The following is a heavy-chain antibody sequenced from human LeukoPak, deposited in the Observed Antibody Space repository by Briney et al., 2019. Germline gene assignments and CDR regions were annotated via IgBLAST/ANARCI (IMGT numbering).Heavy chain of an antibody. J-gene: IGHJ5*02. CDR3: ARDRSGSYSYWFDP. CDR2: IYSGGTT. CDR1: GDSISSHTYY. Sequence: SETLSLTCSVSGDSISSHTYYWNWIRQPAGKGLEWIGRIYSGGTTNYNPSLKSRVTISVDTSKNQFSLKLSSVTAADTAVYYCARDRSGSYSYWFDPWGQGTLVTVSS. D-gene: IGHD1-26*01. V-gene: IGHV4-61*02.